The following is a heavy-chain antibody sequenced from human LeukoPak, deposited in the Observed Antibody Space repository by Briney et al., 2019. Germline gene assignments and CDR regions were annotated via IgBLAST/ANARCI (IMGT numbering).Heavy chain of an antibody. CDR2: MNPNRVNT. V-gene: IGHV1-8*01. J-gene: IGHJ6*04. Sequence: GASVKFSCKASGYTFTSYDINWVRQATGQGLEWMGWMNPNRVNTGYAQKFQGRVTMTRNTSISPAYMEVSSLRSEDTAVYYCAVMTTGHYFYCGMDLGGKGNTVTVSS. D-gene: IGHD4-11*01. CDR3: AVMTTGHYFYCGMDL. CDR1: GYTFTSYD.